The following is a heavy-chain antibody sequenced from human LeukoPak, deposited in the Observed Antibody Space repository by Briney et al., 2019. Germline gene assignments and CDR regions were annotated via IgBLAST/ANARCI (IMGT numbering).Heavy chain of an antibody. CDR2: IYYSGST. CDR3: ARGTAVAGT. CDR1: GDSSSSGGYY. D-gene: IGHD6-19*01. J-gene: IGHJ5*02. Sequence: SEALSLTCTVSGDSSSSGGYYWSWIRQPPGKGLEWIGYIYYSGSTNYNPSFKSRVTISVGTSQNQFSLRLSSVTAADTAVYYCARGTAVAGTWGQGTLVTVSS. V-gene: IGHV4-61*08.